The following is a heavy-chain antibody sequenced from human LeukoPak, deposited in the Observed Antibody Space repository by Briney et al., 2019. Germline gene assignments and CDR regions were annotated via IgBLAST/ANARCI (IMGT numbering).Heavy chain of an antibody. V-gene: IGHV1-2*02. CDR1: GYTFTGYY. J-gene: IGHJ4*02. D-gene: IGHD5-18*01. CDR2: INPNSGVA. Sequence: ASVKVSCKASGYTFTGYYMHWVRQAPGQGLEWMGWINPNSGVADYAQNFQGRVTMTRDTSISTAYVELSRRRSDDTAVYYCAREPVDTARGPKKRYFDYWGQGTLVTVSS. CDR3: AREPVDTARGPKKRYFDY.